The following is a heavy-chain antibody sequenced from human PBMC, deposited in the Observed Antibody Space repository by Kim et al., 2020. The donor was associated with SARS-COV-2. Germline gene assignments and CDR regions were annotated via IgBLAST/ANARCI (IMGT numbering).Heavy chain of an antibody. CDR2: IYPGDFDT. Sequence: GESLKISCKGSGYSFTNYWIAWVRQMPGRGLEWMGVIYPGDFDTRYSPSFQGQVTISADKSITTAYLHWSSLKASDTAMYYCARSVVPDIIAFDIWGQGTMVTIYS. J-gene: IGHJ3*02. V-gene: IGHV5-51*01. CDR1: GYSFTNYW. CDR3: ARSVVPDIIAFDI. D-gene: IGHD2-2*01.